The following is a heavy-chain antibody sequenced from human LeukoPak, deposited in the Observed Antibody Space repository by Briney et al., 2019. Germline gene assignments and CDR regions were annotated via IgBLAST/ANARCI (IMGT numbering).Heavy chain of an antibody. J-gene: IGHJ6*02. Sequence: GGSLRLSCAASGFTVSSNYMSWVRQAPGKGLVWVSRINSDGSSTSYADSVKGRFTISRDNAKNTLYLQMNSLRAEDTAVYYCARDLGYSSGWDYYYYGMDVWGQGTTVTVSS. V-gene: IGHV3-74*01. CDR3: ARDLGYSSGWDYYYYGMDV. CDR2: INSDGSST. D-gene: IGHD6-19*01. CDR1: GFTVSSNY.